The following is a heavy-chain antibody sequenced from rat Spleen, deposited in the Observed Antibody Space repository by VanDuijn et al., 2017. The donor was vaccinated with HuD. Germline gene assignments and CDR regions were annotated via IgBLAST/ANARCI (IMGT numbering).Heavy chain of an antibody. D-gene: IGHD1-11*01. CDR1: GFSLTSYH. V-gene: IGHV2S63*01. CDR3: TRAWGGYSRDYFDY. J-gene: IGHJ2*01. Sequence: VQLKESGPGLVQPSQTLSLTCTVSGFSLTSYHVSWVRQPPGKGLEWMGVMWSGGRTAYNSALKSRLSISRDTSKSQAFLKMNSLQTEETAIYYCTRAWGGYSRDYFDYWGQGVMVTVSS. CDR2: MWSGGRT.